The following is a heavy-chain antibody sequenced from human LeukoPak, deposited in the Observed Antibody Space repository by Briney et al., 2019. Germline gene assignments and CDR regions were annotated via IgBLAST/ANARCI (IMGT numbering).Heavy chain of an antibody. CDR1: GGSISRPY. D-gene: IGHD3-10*01. V-gene: IGHV4-59*11. Sequence: SETLSLTCTVSGGSISRPYWSWIRQPPGEGLEWSGYVYSDGRTNFNPSLKSRVTMSIATSKSQFSLRLTSVTAAAAAVYYCARGGGLYFGDLFSAGYMDVWGKGTTVTVSS. CDR2: VYSDGRT. J-gene: IGHJ6*03. CDR3: ARGGGLYFGDLFSAGYMDV.